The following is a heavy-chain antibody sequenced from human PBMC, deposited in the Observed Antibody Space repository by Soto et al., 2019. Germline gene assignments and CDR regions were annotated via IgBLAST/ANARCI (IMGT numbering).Heavy chain of an antibody. CDR1: GGSISSSNW. CDR2: IYHSGST. V-gene: IGHV4-4*02. J-gene: IGHJ4*02. CDR3: ARAYSSLSDLGRYYFDY. Sequence: QVQLQESGPGLVKPSGTLSLTCAVSGGSISSSNWWSWVRQPPGKGLEWIGEIYHSGSTNYNPSLKSRVTISVDKSKNQFSLKLSSVTAADTAVYYCARAYSSLSDLGRYYFDYWGQGTLVTVSS. D-gene: IGHD6-6*01.